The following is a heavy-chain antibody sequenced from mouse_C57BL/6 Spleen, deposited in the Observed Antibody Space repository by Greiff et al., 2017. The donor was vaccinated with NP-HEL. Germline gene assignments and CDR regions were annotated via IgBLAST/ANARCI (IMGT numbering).Heavy chain of an antibody. CDR3: ARDPYAMDY. V-gene: IGHV5-16*01. J-gene: IGHJ4*01. CDR2: INYDGSST. CDR1: GFTFSDYY. Sequence: EVQLVESEGGLVQPGSSMKLSCTASGFTFSDYYMAWVRQVPEKGLEWVANINYDGSSTYYLDSLKSRFIISRDKAKNILYLQMSSLKSEDTATYYCARDPYAMDYWGQGTSVTDSS.